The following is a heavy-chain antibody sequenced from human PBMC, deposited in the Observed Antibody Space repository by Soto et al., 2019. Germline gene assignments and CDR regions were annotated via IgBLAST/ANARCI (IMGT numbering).Heavy chain of an antibody. CDR1: GGTFSSYA. CDR3: AREGLVLVPTTVNSDYYYYAMDV. Sequence: SVKVACKASGGTFSSYAISWVRQAPGQGLEWMGGIIPIFGTANYAQKFQGRVTITADESTSTAYMELSSLRSEDTAVYYCAREGLVLVPTTVNSDYYYYAMDVWGKGTTVTASS. J-gene: IGHJ6*04. D-gene: IGHD2-2*01. V-gene: IGHV1-69*13. CDR2: IIPIFGTA.